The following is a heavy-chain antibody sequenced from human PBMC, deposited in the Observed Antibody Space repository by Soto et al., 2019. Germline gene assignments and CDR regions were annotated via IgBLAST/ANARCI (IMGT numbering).Heavy chain of an antibody. D-gene: IGHD7-27*01. CDR3: TRANWYSEY. CDR2: IYYNGNT. V-gene: IGHV4-59*11. J-gene: IGHJ4*02. CDR1: GGSISNHY. Sequence: QVQLQESGPGLVKPSETLSLTCTVSGGSISNHYWSWIRQPPGKGLEWIGYIYYNGNTNYNPPLKSRVTMSVDTSKNQTALKSSSVTAADTAVYYCTRANWYSEYWGQGTLVTVSS.